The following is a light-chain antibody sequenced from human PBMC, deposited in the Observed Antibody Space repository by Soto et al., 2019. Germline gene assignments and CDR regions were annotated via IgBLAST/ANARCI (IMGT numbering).Light chain of an antibody. CDR2: EVS. V-gene: IGLV2-14*01. CDR3: SSYTSDSTPFV. J-gene: IGLJ1*01. CDR1: SSDVGGYNY. Sequence: QSALTQPASVSGSPGQSITISCTGTSSDVGGYNYVSWYQQHPGKAPKLMIYEVSYRPSGVSNRFSGSKSGNTASLTISGLQAEDEADYYCSSYTSDSTPFVFGTGTKLPS.